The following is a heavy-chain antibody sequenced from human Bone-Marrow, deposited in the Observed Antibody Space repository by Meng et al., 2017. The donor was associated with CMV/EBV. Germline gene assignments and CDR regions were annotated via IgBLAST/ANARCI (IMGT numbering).Heavy chain of an antibody. Sequence: ASVKVSCKVSGYTLTELSMHWVRQAPGKGLEWMGGFDPEDGETIYAQKFQGRVTMTEDTSTDTAYMELSSLRSEDTAVYYCARDAMITFGGVIVPEGYWGQGTLVTVSS. D-gene: IGHD3-16*02. J-gene: IGHJ4*02. CDR3: ARDAMITFGGVIVPEGY. CDR2: FDPEDGET. V-gene: IGHV1-24*01. CDR1: GYTLTELS.